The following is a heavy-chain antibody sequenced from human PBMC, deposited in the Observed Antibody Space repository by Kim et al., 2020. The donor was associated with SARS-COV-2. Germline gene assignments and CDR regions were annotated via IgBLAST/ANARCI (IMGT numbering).Heavy chain of an antibody. CDR1: GFSFTTNGVG. D-gene: IGHD2-15*01. V-gene: IGHV2-5*02. CDR3: AHSAPRYCIGNSCTSYWYFDL. CDR2: IYWDDNK. Sequence: SGPTLVNPTQTLTLTCTFSGFSFTTNGVGVGWIRQPPGKALEWLALIYWDDNKRYSPSLKSRLTVTKDTSKNQAVLTMTSMDPVDTGTYYCAHSAPRYCIGNSCTSYWYFDLWGPGTLVTVSS. J-gene: IGHJ2*01.